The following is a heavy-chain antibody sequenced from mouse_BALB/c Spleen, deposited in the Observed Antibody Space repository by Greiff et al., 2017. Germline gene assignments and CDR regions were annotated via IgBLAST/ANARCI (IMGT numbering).Heavy chain of an antibody. CDR3: ARDRGSSHWYFDV. Sequence: VMLVESGPGLVAPSQSLSITCTVSGFSLTGYGVNWVRQPPGKGLEWLGMIWGDGSTDYNSALKSRLSISKDNSKSQVFLKMNSLQTDDTARYYCARDRGSSHWYFDVWGAGTTVTVSS. J-gene: IGHJ1*01. CDR1: GFSLTGYG. CDR2: IWGDGST. V-gene: IGHV2-6-7*01. D-gene: IGHD1-1*01.